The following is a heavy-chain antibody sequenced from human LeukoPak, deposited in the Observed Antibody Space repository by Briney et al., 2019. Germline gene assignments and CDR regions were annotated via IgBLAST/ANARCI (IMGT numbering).Heavy chain of an antibody. D-gene: IGHD1-26*01. J-gene: IGHJ6*02. Sequence: ASVKVSCKASGGTFSSYAISWVRQAPGQGLEWMGGIIPIFGTANYAQKFQGRVTITADESTSTAYMELSSLRSEDTAVYYCARDVPVKWERNYYGMDVWGQGTTVTVSS. CDR2: IIPIFGTA. CDR3: ARDVPVKWERNYYGMDV. V-gene: IGHV1-69*13. CDR1: GGTFSSYA.